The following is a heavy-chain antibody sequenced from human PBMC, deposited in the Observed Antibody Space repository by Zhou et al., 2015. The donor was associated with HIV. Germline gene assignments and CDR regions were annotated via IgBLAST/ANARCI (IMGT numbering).Heavy chain of an antibody. D-gene: IGHD3-22*01. Sequence: LVQSGTEVRKPGSSVKVSCKASGGTFSGSDISWVRQAPGQGLEWMGGITPMFEIDKYAQKFRTRLNISVDQSTSTAYMELSSLTSEDAAIYFCARSSVNHDYAFDIWGQGTKVIVSS. V-gene: IGHV1-69*17. CDR2: ITPMFEID. CDR1: GGTFSGSD. J-gene: IGHJ3*02. CDR3: ARSSVNHDYAFDI.